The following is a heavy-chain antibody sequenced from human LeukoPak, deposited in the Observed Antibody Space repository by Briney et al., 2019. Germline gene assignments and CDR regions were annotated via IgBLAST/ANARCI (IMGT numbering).Heavy chain of an antibody. J-gene: IGHJ4*02. V-gene: IGHV3-30-3*01. D-gene: IGHD3-10*01. CDR3: AARYYYGSGSTDDY. Sequence: PGRSLRLSCAASGFTFSSYAMHWVRQAPGKGPEWVAVISYDGSNKYYADSVKGRFTISRDNSKNTLYLQMNSLRAEDTAVYYCAARYYYGSGSTDDYWGQGTLVTVSS. CDR1: GFTFSSYA. CDR2: ISYDGSNK.